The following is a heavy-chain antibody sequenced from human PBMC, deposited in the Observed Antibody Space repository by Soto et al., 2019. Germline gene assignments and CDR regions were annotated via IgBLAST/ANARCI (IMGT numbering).Heavy chain of an antibody. CDR1: GFNFNKYA. CDR3: AKAHGQQWLLPHLEN. CDR2: ISCCGGTA. J-gene: IGHJ4*02. V-gene: IGHV3-23*01. Sequence: EVQLLESGGGLVRPGESLRLSCAASGFNFNKYAMSWVRQAPGEGLEWVSGISCCGGTASYADSVKGRFTIARDDAKNTLYLDMNSLRVEDTAEYYCAKAHGQQWLLPHLENWGRGTLVTVS. D-gene: IGHD6-19*01.